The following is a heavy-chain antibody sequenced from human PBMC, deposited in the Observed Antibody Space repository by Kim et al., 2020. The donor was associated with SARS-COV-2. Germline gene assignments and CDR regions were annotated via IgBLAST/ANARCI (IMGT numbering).Heavy chain of an antibody. CDR2: ISGSGGST. Sequence: VGSLRLSCAASGFSFSSYGMSWVRQAPGKGLEWVSIISGSGGSTYYADSVKGRFTVSRDNSKNTLYLQVNSLRAEDTAVYYCARRGGLVAGFDYWGQGSL. CDR3: ARRGGLVAGFDY. D-gene: IGHD6-19*01. CDR1: GFSFSSYG. V-gene: IGHV3-23*01. J-gene: IGHJ4*02.